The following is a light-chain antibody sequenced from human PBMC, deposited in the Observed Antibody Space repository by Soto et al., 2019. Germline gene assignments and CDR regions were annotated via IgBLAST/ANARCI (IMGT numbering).Light chain of an antibody. CDR2: EVS. J-gene: IGLJ3*02. CDR1: SSDVGRYNL. Sequence: QSVLTQPASVSGSPGQSITISCTGTSSDVGRYNLVSWYQQHPGKAPKLLIYEVSERPSGVSDRFSGSKAGSTASLTISGLQTEDEGNYYCCSYAGSGLGVFGGGTKLIVL. CDR3: CSYAGSGLGV. V-gene: IGLV2-23*02.